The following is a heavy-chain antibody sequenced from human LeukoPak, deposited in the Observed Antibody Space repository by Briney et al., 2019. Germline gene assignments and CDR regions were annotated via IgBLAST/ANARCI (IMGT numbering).Heavy chain of an antibody. V-gene: IGHV3-23*01. CDR1: GFTFNNYA. CDR2: ISDSGAGT. Sequence: PGGSLRLSCAASGFTFNNYAMSWVSQAPGQGLEWVSSISDSGAGTYFADSVKGRFIISRDNSKNTLYLQMSSLRADDTAVYYCAKRQRITLFGVNTDYFDYWGQGTLVTVSS. J-gene: IGHJ4*02. D-gene: IGHD3-3*01. CDR3: AKRQRITLFGVNTDYFDY.